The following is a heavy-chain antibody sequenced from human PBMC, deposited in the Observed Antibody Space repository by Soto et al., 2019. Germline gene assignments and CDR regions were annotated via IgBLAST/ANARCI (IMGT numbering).Heavy chain of an antibody. Sequence: WASVKVSCKASGYTFTSYGISWVRQAPGQGLEWMGWISAYNGNTNYAQKLQGRVTMTTDTSTSTAYMELRSLRSDDTAVYYCARRFTILGVVITVVGFDPWGEGTLVTVSS. CDR2: ISAYNGNT. CDR3: ARRFTILGVVITVVGFDP. CDR1: GYTFTSYG. V-gene: IGHV1-18*01. D-gene: IGHD3-3*01. J-gene: IGHJ5*02.